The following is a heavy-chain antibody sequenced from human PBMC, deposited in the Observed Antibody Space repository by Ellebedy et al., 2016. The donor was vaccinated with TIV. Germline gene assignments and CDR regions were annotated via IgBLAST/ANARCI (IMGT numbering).Heavy chain of an antibody. CDR1: GGTFSSYA. J-gene: IGHJ6*02. D-gene: IGHD2-15*01. Sequence: AASVKVSCKASGGTFSSYAISWVRQAPGQGLEWMGGIIPIFGTANYAQKFQGRVTITADESTSTAYMELSSLRSEDTAVYYCASCSGGSCYPPLNYYYYGMDVWGQGTTVTVSS. V-gene: IGHV1-69*13. CDR3: ASCSGGSCYPPLNYYYYGMDV. CDR2: IIPIFGTA.